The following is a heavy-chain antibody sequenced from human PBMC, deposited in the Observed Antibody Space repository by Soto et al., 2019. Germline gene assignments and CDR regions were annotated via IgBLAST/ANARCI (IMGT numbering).Heavy chain of an antibody. Sequence: SETLSLTCTVSGGSISSSSYYWGWIRQPPGKGLEWIGSIYYSGSTYYNPSLKSRVTISVDTSKNQFSLKLSSVTAADTAVYYCASRLGYPLGSGPINWFDPWGQGTLVTVSS. J-gene: IGHJ5*02. CDR3: ASRLGYPLGSGPINWFDP. CDR2: IYYSGST. CDR1: GGSISSSSYY. V-gene: IGHV4-39*01. D-gene: IGHD6-19*01.